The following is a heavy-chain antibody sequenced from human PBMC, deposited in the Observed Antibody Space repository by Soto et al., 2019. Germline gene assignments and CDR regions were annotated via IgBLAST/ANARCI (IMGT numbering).Heavy chain of an antibody. CDR1: GFTFSSYG. J-gene: IGHJ4*02. CDR3: ARSGRGQGPIDY. D-gene: IGHD1-1*01. Sequence: GGSLRLSCAASGFTFSSYGMHWVRQAPGKGLEWVAVIWYDGSNKYYADSVKGRFTISRDNSKNTLYLQMNSLRAEDTAVYYCARSGRGQGPIDYWGQGTLVTVSS. V-gene: IGHV3-33*01. CDR2: IWYDGSNK.